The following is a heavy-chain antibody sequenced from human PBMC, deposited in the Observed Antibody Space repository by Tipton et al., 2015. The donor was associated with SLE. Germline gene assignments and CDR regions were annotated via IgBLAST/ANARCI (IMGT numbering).Heavy chain of an antibody. CDR3: AKGDVVGAALPFDH. J-gene: IGHJ5*02. CDR1: GFSFSKHA. D-gene: IGHD1-26*01. V-gene: IGHV3-30*04. CDR2: ISYDGKYK. Sequence: RSLRLSCAASGFSFSKHAIDWVRQSPGKGLEWVATISYDGKYKEYAGSVKGRFTISRDNSENTVYLQMRSLGTEDTAVYYCAKGDVVGAALPFDHWGQGTLVTVSS.